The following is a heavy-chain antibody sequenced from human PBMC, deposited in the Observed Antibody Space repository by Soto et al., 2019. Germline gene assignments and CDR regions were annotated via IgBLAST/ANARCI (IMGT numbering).Heavy chain of an antibody. J-gene: IGHJ4*01. CDR2: INAGNGNT. V-gene: IGHV1-3*01. CDR3: ARDLGGCSDY. Sequence: QRLEWMGWINAGNGNTKYSQKFQGRVTITRDTYASTAYMELSSLRFEDLAVYYCARDLGGCSDYWGHGTLVIVFS.